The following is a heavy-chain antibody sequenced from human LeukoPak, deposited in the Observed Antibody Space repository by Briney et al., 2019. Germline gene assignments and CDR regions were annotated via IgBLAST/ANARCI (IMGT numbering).Heavy chain of an antibody. V-gene: IGHV3-23*01. CDR2: ISGSGGST. CDR1: GFTFSSYA. Sequence: PGGSLRLSCAASGFTFSSYAMSWVRQAPGKGLEWVSAISGSGGSTYYADSVKGRFTISRDNSKNTLYLQMNSLRAEDTAVYYCAKRGDRITISGDYFDYWGQGTLVTVSS. D-gene: IGHD3-9*01. J-gene: IGHJ4*02. CDR3: AKRGDRITISGDYFDY.